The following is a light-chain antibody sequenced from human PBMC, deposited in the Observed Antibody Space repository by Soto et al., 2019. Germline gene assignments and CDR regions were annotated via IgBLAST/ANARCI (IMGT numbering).Light chain of an antibody. CDR1: NIGSKS. Sequence: SYVLTQPPSVSVAPGQTAGIICGGTNIGSKSVHWYQQKPGQAPVLVVYDDSDRPSGIPERFSGSSSGDTATLTISRVEAGDEADYYCQVWDSRSDHVVFGGGTQLTVL. J-gene: IGLJ2*01. CDR3: QVWDSRSDHVV. CDR2: DDS. V-gene: IGLV3-21*02.